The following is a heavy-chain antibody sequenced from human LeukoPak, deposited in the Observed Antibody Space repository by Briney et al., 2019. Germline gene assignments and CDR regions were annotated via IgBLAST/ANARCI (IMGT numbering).Heavy chain of an antibody. D-gene: IGHD2-2*01. CDR2: IKPDGNEK. CDR1: GLTFTDFW. CDR3: SGRDSSRSPRAY. Sequence: PGGSLRLSCAASGLTFTDFWMNWVRLAPGRGLEWLANIKPDGNEKYYVDSVRGRFAISRDNAKNEVYLEMNSPRAEDTGVYYCSGRDSSRSPRAYWGQGTLVSVSS. J-gene: IGHJ4*02. V-gene: IGHV3-7*01.